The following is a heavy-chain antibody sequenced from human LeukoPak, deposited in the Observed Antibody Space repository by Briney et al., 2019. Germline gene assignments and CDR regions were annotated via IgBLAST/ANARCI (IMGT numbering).Heavy chain of an antibody. CDR1: GGSFSGYY. J-gene: IGHJ4*02. CDR3: AGAARLYSVY. V-gene: IGHV4-34*01. Sequence: SETLSLTCAVYGGSFSGYYWSWIRQPPGKGLEWIGEINHSGSTNYNPSLKSRVTISVDTSKNQFSLKLSSVTAADTAVYYCAGAARLYSVYWGQGTLVTVSS. D-gene: IGHD6-6*01. CDR2: INHSGST.